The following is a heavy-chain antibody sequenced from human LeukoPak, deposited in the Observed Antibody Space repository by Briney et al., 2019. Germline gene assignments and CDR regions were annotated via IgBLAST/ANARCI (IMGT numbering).Heavy chain of an antibody. CDR3: AKVGRFLEWETTRGEVDY. CDR1: GFTFSSSG. J-gene: IGHJ4*02. V-gene: IGHV3-30*02. CDR2: MRDDGDNR. D-gene: IGHD3-3*01. Sequence: PGGSLRLSCVASGFTFSSSGMHWVRQGPGKGLEWVAFMRDDGDNRYYADSVKGRFTISRDNSRNTLYLQMNSLRAEDTAVYYCAKVGRFLEWETTRGEVDYWGQGTLVTVSS.